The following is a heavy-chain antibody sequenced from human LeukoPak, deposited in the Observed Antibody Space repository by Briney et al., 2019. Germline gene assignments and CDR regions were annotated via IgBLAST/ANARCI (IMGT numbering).Heavy chain of an antibody. J-gene: IGHJ4*02. CDR1: GGSISSSNW. V-gene: IGHV4-4*02. D-gene: IGHD2-21*02. Sequence: SGTLSLTCAVSGGSISSSNWWSWVRQPPGKGLEWIGEIYHSGSTNYNPSLKSRVTISVDKSKNQFSLKLSSVTAADTAVYYCARATEVTEAPRVMDYWGQGTLVTVSS. CDR2: IYHSGST. CDR3: ARATEVTEAPRVMDY.